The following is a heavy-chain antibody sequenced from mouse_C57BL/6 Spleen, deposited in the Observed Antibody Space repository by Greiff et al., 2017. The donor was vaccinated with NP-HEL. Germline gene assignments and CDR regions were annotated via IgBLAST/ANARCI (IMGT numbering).Heavy chain of an antibody. Sequence: EVQLQESGGGLVQPGGSMKLSCAASGFTFSDAWMDWVRQSPEKGLEWVADIRNKANNHATYYAESVKGRFTISRDDSKSSVYLQMNSLRAEDTGIYYCTIYGYDDGYYAMDYWGQGTSVTVSS. V-gene: IGHV6-6*01. J-gene: IGHJ4*01. CDR1: GFTFSDAW. D-gene: IGHD2-2*01. CDR3: TIYGYDDGYYAMDY. CDR2: IRNKANNHAT.